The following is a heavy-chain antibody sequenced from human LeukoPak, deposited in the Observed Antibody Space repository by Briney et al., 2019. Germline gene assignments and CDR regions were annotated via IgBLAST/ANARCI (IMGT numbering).Heavy chain of an antibody. D-gene: IGHD2-21*01. J-gene: IGHJ4*02. CDR1: GFTFSSYA. CDR3: ASFGISWRSSY. CDR2: ISGGGGST. Sequence: GGSLRLSCAASGFTFSSYAMSWVRQAPGKGLEWVSAISGGGGSTYYADSVKGRFTISRDNSKNTLYLQMNSLRAEDTAVYYCASFGISWRSSYWGQGTLVTVSS. V-gene: IGHV3-23*01.